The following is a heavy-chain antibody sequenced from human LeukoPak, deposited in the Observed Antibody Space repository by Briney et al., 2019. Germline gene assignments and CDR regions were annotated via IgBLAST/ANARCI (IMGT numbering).Heavy chain of an antibody. D-gene: IGHD4-17*01. CDR3: ASSPEDDYGDYVGLYYFDY. Sequence: ASVKVSCKASGGTFSSYAISWVRQAPGQGLEWMGGTIPIFGTANYAQKFQGRVTITTDESTSTAYMELSSLRSEDTAVYYCASSPEDDYGDYVGLYYFDYWGQGTLVTVSS. V-gene: IGHV1-69*05. J-gene: IGHJ4*02. CDR2: TIPIFGTA. CDR1: GGTFSSYA.